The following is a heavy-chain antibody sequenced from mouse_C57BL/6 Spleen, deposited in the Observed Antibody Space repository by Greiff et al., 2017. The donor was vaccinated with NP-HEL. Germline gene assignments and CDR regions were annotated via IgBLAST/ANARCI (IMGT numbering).Heavy chain of an antibody. V-gene: IGHV1-55*01. J-gene: IGHJ2*01. Sequence: QVQLKQPGAELVKPGASVKMSCKASGYTFTSYWITWVKQRPGQGLEWIGDIYPGSGSTNYNEKFKSKATLTVDTSSSTAYMQLSSLTSEDSAVYYCARRFYDYDGNGYWGQGTTLTVSS. CDR1: GYTFTSYW. CDR3: ARRFYDYDGNGY. CDR2: IYPGSGST. D-gene: IGHD2-4*01.